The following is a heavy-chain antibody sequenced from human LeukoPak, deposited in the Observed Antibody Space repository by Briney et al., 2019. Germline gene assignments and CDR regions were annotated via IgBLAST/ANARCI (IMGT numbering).Heavy chain of an antibody. CDR3: ARTQLYYDILIGSDY. CDR2: IIPIFGTA. Sequence: SLTGYCKASGGTSSSYAISSVRQAPGQGLEWMGRIIPIFGTANYAQKFQGRVTITADKSTSTAYMELSSLRSEDTAVYYCARTQLYYDILIGSDYWGQGTLVTVSS. V-gene: IGHV1-69*06. J-gene: IGHJ4*02. D-gene: IGHD3-9*01. CDR1: GGTSSSYA.